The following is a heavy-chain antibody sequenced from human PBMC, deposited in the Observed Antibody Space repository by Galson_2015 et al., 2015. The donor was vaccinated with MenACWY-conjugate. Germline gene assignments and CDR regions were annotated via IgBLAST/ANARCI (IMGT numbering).Heavy chain of an antibody. CDR2: VYPGDSET. D-gene: IGHD5-18*01. Sequence: GLEWMGIVYPGDSETRYSPSFQGQVTTSADKSISTAYLQWSSLKASDTAMYYCARGGFTYGDAFDVWGQGTMVTVSS. J-gene: IGHJ3*01. CDR3: ARGGFTYGDAFDV. V-gene: IGHV5-51*01.